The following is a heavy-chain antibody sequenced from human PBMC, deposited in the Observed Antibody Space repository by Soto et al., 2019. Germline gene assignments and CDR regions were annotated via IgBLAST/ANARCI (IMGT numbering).Heavy chain of an antibody. V-gene: IGHV4-59*01. J-gene: IGHJ5*02. Sequence: SSETLSLTCTVSGGSISSYYWSWIRQPPGKGLEWIGYIYYSGSTNYNPSLKSRVTISVDTSKNQFSLKLSSVTAADTAVYYCARAGGIAVAEWFDPWGQGTLVTVSP. CDR2: IYYSGST. D-gene: IGHD6-19*01. CDR3: ARAGGIAVAEWFDP. CDR1: GGSISSYY.